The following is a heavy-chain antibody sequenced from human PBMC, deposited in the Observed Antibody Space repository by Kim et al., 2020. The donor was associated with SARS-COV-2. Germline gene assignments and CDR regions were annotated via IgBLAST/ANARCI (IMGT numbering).Heavy chain of an antibody. CDR3: ARRDGGSSWKYWYFDL. CDR1: GGSISSYY. V-gene: IGHV4-59*08. D-gene: IGHD6-13*01. J-gene: IGHJ2*01. Sequence: SETLSLTCTVSGGSISSYYWNWIRQPPGRGLEWIGYIYHSGSTNYNPSLKSRVTMSVDTSKNQVSLKLSSVTAADRAIYYCARRDGGSSWKYWYFDLWGRGTLVTVSS. CDR2: IYHSGST.